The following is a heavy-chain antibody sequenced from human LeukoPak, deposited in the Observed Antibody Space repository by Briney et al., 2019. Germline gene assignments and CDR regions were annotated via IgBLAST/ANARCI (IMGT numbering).Heavy chain of an antibody. CDR3: AKDVGRDDSSGYYYYYYGMDV. V-gene: IGHV3-23*01. J-gene: IGHJ6*02. CDR2: ISSGGVTT. D-gene: IGHD3-22*01. Sequence: GGFLRLSCEASGFTFSLFAMTWVRQAPGKGLEWVSTISSGGVTTYYADSVKGRFTISRDNSKNTLYLQMNSLRAEDTAVYYCAKDVGRDDSSGYYYYYYGMDVWGQGATVTVSS. CDR1: GFTFSLFA.